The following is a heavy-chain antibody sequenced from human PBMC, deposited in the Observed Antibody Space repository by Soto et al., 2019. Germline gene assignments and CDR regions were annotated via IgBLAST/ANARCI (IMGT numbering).Heavy chain of an antibody. D-gene: IGHD1-20*01. CDR2: ISYDGSKK. J-gene: IGHJ4*02. CDR1: GFTFSSDA. Sequence: QVQLVESGGGVVQPGRSLRLSCAASGFTFSSDAMHWVRQALGKGLEWVAVISYDGSKKYYADSVKGRFTISGDNSKNTLYLQMNSLRAEDTAVYYCAGAYAAITPGDYWGQGTLVTVSS. CDR3: AGAYAAITPGDY. V-gene: IGHV3-30-3*01.